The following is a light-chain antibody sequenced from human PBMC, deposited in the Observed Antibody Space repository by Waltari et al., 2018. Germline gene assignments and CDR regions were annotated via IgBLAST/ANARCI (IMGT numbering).Light chain of an antibody. CDR2: KDT. J-gene: IGLJ3*02. CDR1: ALPNQY. Sequence: SYQLTHPPPVSVPPGQTPRTTCPADALPNQYAHWYQQKPGQAPVLVIYKDTERPSGIPERFSGSNSGTTVTLTISGVQAEDEADYYCQSADSSGPYRVFGGGTKLTVL. CDR3: QSADSSGPYRV. V-gene: IGLV3-25*03.